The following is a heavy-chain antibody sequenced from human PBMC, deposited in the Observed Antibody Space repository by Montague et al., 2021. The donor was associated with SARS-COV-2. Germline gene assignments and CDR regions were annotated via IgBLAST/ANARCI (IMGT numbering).Heavy chain of an antibody. CDR2: INYGGST. J-gene: IGHJ4*02. CDR3: ARGAPGY. CDR1: GGSFSDYH. D-gene: IGHD1-1*01. V-gene: IGHV4-34*01. Sequence: SESLSLTCAGYGGSFSDYHWTWIRQSPGGGLEWIGQINYGGSTKYNPSLRSRVTISIDTSKNQFSLKLTSVTAADTAVYYCARGAPGYWGQGTLVTVSS.